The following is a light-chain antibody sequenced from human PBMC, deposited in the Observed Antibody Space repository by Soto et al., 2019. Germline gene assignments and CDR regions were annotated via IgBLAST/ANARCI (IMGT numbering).Light chain of an antibody. V-gene: IGKV1-39*01. CDR1: QSISSY. J-gene: IGKJ3*01. CDR2: AAS. Sequence: DIQMTQSPSSLSASVGDRVTITCRASQSISSYLNWYQQKPGKAPKLLIYAASSLQSGVPSRFSGSGSGTDFTLTISSLQPEHFATYYCQQSYSTLTFGPGTKVDI. CDR3: QQSYSTLT.